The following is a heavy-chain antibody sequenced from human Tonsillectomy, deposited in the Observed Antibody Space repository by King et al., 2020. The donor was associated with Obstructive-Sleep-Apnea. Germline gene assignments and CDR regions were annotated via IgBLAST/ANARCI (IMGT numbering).Heavy chain of an antibody. CDR1: GFMFIAWW. D-gene: IGHD3-10*01. Sequence: VQLVESGGGLVQPGESLRLSCAASGFMFIAWWMSWVRQAPGKGLEWGGNIRPDGREIYYADFLQGRFTISRDNPKNSLSLQMNSLRTEDTAVYYCAWGGEGSGSYSLWLEEWGQGTLVTVSS. J-gene: IGHJ1*01. CDR2: IRPDGREI. V-gene: IGHV3-7*04. CDR3: AWGGEGSGSYSLWLEE.